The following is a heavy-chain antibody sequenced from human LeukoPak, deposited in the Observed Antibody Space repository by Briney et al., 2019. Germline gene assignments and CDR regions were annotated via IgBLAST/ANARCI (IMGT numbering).Heavy chain of an antibody. CDR2: INSDGINT. V-gene: IGHV3-74*01. Sequence: PEGSLRLSCAASGFTFSNYWMHWVRQAPGKGLVWVSRINSDGINTSYADSVKGRFTISRDNSKNTLYLQMNSLRAEDTAVYYCAKDRGSGWLGDFDYWGQGTLVTVSS. J-gene: IGHJ4*02. CDR1: GFTFSNYW. CDR3: AKDRGSGWLGDFDY. D-gene: IGHD6-19*01.